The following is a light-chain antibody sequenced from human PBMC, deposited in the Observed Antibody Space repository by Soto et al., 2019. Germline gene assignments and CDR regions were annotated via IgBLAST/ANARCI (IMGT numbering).Light chain of an antibody. J-gene: IGKJ3*01. CDR1: QSVSSN. CDR2: GAS. CDR3: QQYNNWPRT. V-gene: IGKV3-15*01. Sequence: EIVMTQSPATLSVSPGERATLSCRASQSVSSNLAWYQQKPGQAPRLLIYGASTRATGIPARFSGSGSGTEFTLTNSSLQSEDFAVYYCQQYNNWPRTFGPGTKGDIK.